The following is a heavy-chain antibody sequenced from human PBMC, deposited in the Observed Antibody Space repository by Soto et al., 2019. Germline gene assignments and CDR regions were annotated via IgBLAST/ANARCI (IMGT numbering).Heavy chain of an antibody. V-gene: IGHV1-3*01. D-gene: IGHD4-4*01. CDR1: GYTFTSYA. CDR3: ARVRKGYSNYVPYIINDAFDI. J-gene: IGHJ3*02. CDR2: INAGNGNT. Sequence: ASVKVSCKASGYTFTSYAMHWVRQAPGQRLEWMGWINAGNGNTKYSQKFQGRVTITRDTSASTAYMELSSLRSEDTAVYYCARVRKGYSNYVPYIINDAFDIWGQGTMVTVSS.